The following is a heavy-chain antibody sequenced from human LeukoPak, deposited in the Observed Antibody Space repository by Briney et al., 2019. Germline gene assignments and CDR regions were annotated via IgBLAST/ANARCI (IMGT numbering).Heavy chain of an antibody. CDR3: ARVLSGGYFDL. CDR1: GFTLSDHY. V-gene: IGHV3-72*01. J-gene: IGHJ2*01. CDR2: TRNKATGYTT. Sequence: AGSLKLSCAASGFTLSDHYMDWVRQAPGKGLEWVGRTRNKATGYTTAYAASVRGRFTISRDESKNSLYLQMNSLKTEDTAVYFCARVLSGGYFDLWGRGTLVTVSS.